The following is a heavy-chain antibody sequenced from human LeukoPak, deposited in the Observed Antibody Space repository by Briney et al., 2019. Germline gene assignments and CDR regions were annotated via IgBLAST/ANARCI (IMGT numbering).Heavy chain of an antibody. CDR3: ARADSNIAARRIGFDY. Sequence: PGGSLRLSCAASGFTFSSHSMNWVRQAPGKGLEWVSSINSIGSYIYYADSVKGRFTISRDNAKNSLYLEMNSLRAEDTAVYYCARADSNIAARRIGFDYWGQGTLVTVSS. CDR1: GFTFSSHS. J-gene: IGHJ4*02. CDR2: INSIGSYI. D-gene: IGHD6-6*01. V-gene: IGHV3-21*06.